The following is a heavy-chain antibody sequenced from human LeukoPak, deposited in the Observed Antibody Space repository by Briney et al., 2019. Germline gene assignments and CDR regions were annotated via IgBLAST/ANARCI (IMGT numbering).Heavy chain of an antibody. CDR2: INHSGST. J-gene: IGHJ4*02. CDR1: GGSFSGYY. V-gene: IGHV4-34*01. CDR3: ASRSGRGFDY. Sequence: SETLSLTCAVYGGSFSGYYWSWIRQPPGKGLEWIGEINHSGSTNYNPSLKSRVTISVDTSKNQLSLKLSSVTAADTAVYYCASRSGRGFDYWGQGTLVTVSS.